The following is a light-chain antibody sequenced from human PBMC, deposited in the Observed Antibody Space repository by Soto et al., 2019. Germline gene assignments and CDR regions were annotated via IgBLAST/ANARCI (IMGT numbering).Light chain of an antibody. V-gene: IGKV1-5*03. CDR2: KVS. Sequence: DIQMTQSPSTLSASVGDRVTITCRASQSISSWLAWYQQKPGKAPKLLIYKVSSLENGVPSRFSGSGSGTEFTLTISSLQPDDFATYYCQQYNNYWTFGQGTKVEIK. CDR3: QQYNNYWT. J-gene: IGKJ1*01. CDR1: QSISSW.